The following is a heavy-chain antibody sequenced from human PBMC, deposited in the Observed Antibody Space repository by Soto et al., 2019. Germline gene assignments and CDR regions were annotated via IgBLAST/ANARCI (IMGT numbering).Heavy chain of an antibody. Sequence: ASVKVSCKASGYTFTSYGISWVRQAPGQGLEWMGWISASNGNTNYAQKLQGRVTMTPDTSTSTAYMELRSLRSDDTAVYYCARVPAAIAWFDPWGQGTLVSVSS. V-gene: IGHV1-18*01. J-gene: IGHJ5*02. D-gene: IGHD2-2*01. CDR2: ISASNGNT. CDR3: ARVPAAIAWFDP. CDR1: GYTFTSYG.